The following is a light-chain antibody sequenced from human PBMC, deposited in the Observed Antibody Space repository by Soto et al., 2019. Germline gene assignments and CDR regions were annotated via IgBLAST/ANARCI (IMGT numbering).Light chain of an antibody. J-gene: IGKJ1*01. CDR2: DAS. Sequence: DIQMTQSPSTLSASVGDRVTITCRASQSISSWLAWYQQKPGKAPKLLIYDASSLESRVPSRFSGSGSGTEFTLTISSLQPDDFATYYCQQYNSYPVTFGQGTKVEIK. CDR3: QQYNSYPVT. CDR1: QSISSW. V-gene: IGKV1-5*01.